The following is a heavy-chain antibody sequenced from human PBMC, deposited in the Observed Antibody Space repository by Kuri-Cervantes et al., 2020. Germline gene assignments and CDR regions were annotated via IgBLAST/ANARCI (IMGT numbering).Heavy chain of an antibody. CDR2: IYYSGST. CDR3: ASMVRGVIIMEYYFDY. D-gene: IGHD3-10*01. V-gene: IGHV4-30-4*01. Sequence: SETLSLTCTVSGGSISSGDYYWSWIRQPPGKGLEWIGYIYYSGSTYYNPSLKSRVTISVDTSKNQFSLKLSSVTAADTAVYYCASMVRGVIIMEYYFDYWGQGTLVTVSS. CDR1: GGSISSGDYY. J-gene: IGHJ4*02.